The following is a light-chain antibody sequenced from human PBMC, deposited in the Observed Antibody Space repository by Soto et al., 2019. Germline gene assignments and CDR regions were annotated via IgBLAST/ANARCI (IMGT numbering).Light chain of an antibody. CDR2: GAS. J-gene: IGKJ3*01. CDR1: QSINTN. Sequence: EIVLTQSPATLSLSPGERAILSCRASQSINTNLAWYQQKPGQAPRLLIYGASTRATVIPARFSGSGSGTEFTLTISGLQADDFAVYYCQQYHHWPPKVTFGPGTRVDI. CDR3: QQYHHWPPKVT. V-gene: IGKV3-15*01.